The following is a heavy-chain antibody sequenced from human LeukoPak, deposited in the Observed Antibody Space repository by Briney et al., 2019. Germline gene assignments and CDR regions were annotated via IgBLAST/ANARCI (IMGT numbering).Heavy chain of an antibody. CDR2: INSDGSST. Sequence: PGGSLRLSCAASGFNFSSYYMHWVRQAPGKGLVWVSRINSDGSSTNYADSMKGRFTISRANAKNTLYLQMNRPRVEITAVDYCARGGAAMAYYWGEGTLVTVSS. CDR1: GFNFSSYY. V-gene: IGHV3-74*01. D-gene: IGHD5-18*01. CDR3: ARGGAAMAYY. J-gene: IGHJ4*02.